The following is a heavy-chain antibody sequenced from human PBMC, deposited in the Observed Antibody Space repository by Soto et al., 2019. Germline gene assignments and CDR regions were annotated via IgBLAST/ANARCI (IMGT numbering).Heavy chain of an antibody. J-gene: IGHJ6*02. CDR1: GGTFSSYA. Sequence: SVKVSCKASGGTFSSYAISWVRQAPGQGLEWMGGIIPIFGSANYAQKFQGRVTITADESTSTAYMDLSSLRSEDTAVYYCARDLKRYYDSSGYGYYYYGMDVWGQGTTVTGSS. CDR2: IIPIFGSA. D-gene: IGHD3-22*01. V-gene: IGHV1-69*13. CDR3: ARDLKRYYDSSGYGYYYYGMDV.